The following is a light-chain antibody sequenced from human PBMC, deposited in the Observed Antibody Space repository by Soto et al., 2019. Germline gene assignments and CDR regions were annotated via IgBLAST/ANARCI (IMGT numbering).Light chain of an antibody. Sequence: EIVMTQSPATLSVSPGERATLSCRTSQSVSSSLAWYQQKPGQAPSLLTYGASTRATGIPARFSGSGSGTEFTLTIRSLQSEDCDPSYCQQYKKWPWTFGQGTKV. J-gene: IGKJ1*01. V-gene: IGKV3-15*01. CDR2: GAS. CDR3: QQYKKWPWT. CDR1: QSVSSS.